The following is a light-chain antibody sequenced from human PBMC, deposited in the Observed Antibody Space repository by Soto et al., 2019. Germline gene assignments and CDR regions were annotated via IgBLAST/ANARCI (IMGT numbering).Light chain of an antibody. J-gene: IGKJ4*01. Sequence: EIVLTQSPGTLSLSPGERATLSCRASQSVNNRYLAWYQQIPGQAPRLVIFGASSRATGIPDRFSGSGSGTDFTLTISRLEPEDFAVYYCQPHGRSPGVTFGGGTKVEIK. CDR3: QPHGRSPGVT. V-gene: IGKV3-20*01. CDR2: GAS. CDR1: QSVNNRY.